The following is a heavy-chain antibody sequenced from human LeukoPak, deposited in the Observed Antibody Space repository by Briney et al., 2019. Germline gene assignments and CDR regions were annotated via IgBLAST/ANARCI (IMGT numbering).Heavy chain of an antibody. V-gene: IGHV3-23*01. CDR1: GFSFSRYA. Sequence: GGSLRLSCAAFGFSFSRYAMSWVRQAPGKGLEWVSAITDSGGDTYHADSVKGRFTISRDNSKNTLFLQMNSLRVEDTAVYYCAKGSSSSRPYYFDYWGQGTLVTVSS. CDR3: AKGSSSSRPYYFDY. CDR2: ITDSGGDT. J-gene: IGHJ4*02. D-gene: IGHD6-6*01.